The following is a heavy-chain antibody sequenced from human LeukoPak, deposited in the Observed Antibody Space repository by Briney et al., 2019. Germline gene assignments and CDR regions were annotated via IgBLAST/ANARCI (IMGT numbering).Heavy chain of an antibody. V-gene: IGHV4-39*01. CDR1: GGSISSNSYY. CDR3: VRGKWLRLRIYGMDV. J-gene: IGHJ6*02. Sequence: PSETLSLTCTVSGGSISSNSYYWGWIRQPPGKGLEWIESIYYSGSTYYNPSLKSRVTISVDTSKNQFSLKLSSVTAADTAVYYCVRGKWLRLRIYGMDVWGQGTTVTVSS. CDR2: IYYSGST. D-gene: IGHD5-12*01.